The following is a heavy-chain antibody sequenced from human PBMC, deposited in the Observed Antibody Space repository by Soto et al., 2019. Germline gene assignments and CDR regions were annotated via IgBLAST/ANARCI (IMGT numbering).Heavy chain of an antibody. V-gene: IGHV3-66*01. Sequence: EVQLVESVGGLVQPGGSLRLSCAASGFTVSSDYMRWVRQAPGKGLEWVSVIYSVGSTYYADSVKGRFTISRDNSKNTLYLQMNSLRAEDTAVYYCVRDVRGYGSGSSQVWFDPWGQGTLVTVSS. CDR3: VRDVRGYGSGSSQVWFDP. CDR1: GFTVSSDY. D-gene: IGHD3-10*01. J-gene: IGHJ5*02. CDR2: IYSVGST.